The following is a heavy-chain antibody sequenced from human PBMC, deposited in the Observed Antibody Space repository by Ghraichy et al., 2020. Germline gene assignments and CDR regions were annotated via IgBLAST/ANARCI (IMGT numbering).Heavy chain of an antibody. J-gene: IGHJ3*02. CDR3: ARHPYYDYVWGSPDAFDI. CDR2: IYYSGST. D-gene: IGHD3-16*01. CDR1: GGSISSSSYY. V-gene: IGHV4-39*01. Sequence: SETLSLTCTVSGGSISSSSYYWGWIRQPPGKGLEWIGSIYYSGSTYYNPSLKSRVTISVDTSKNQFSLKLSSVTAADTAVYYCARHPYYDYVWGSPDAFDIWGQGTMVTVSS.